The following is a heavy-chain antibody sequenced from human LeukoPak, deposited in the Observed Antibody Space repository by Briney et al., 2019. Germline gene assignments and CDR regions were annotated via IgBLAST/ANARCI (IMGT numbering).Heavy chain of an antibody. CDR1: GRSNSSYC. CDR2: IYYSGST. CDR3: ARFLLDSGSYYWDY. Sequence: PSETLPLTCSVSGRSNSSYCWSWIRQPPRPGLEWIGYIYYSGSTTYIPALKSRVTISVDTSKNQFSLKLSSVTAADTAVYYCARFLLDSGSYYWDYWGQGTLVTVSS. D-gene: IGHD1-26*01. J-gene: IGHJ4*02. V-gene: IGHV4-59*01.